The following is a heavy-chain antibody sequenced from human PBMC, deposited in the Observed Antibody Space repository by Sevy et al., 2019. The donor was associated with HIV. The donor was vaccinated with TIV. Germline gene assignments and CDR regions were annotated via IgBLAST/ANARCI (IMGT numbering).Heavy chain of an antibody. V-gene: IGHV3-30-3*01. CDR3: AREAGYSAKNDAFAF. D-gene: IGHD1-26*01. Sequence: GGSLRLSCAASGLTFRSHAMHWVRQAPGKGLEWVTVISYGGAVRYYGESVKGRFTVSRDNSKNTLYLQMNSLRPDDTAVYYCAREAGYSAKNDAFAFWGQGTMVTVSS. CDR2: ISYGGAVR. CDR1: GLTFRSHA. J-gene: IGHJ3*01.